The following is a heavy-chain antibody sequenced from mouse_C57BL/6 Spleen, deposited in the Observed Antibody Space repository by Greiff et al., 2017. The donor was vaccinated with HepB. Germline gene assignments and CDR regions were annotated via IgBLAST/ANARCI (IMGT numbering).Heavy chain of an antibody. J-gene: IGHJ2*01. D-gene: IGHD1-1*01. V-gene: IGHV1-81*01. Sequence: QVQLQQSGAELARPGASVKLSCKASGYTFTSYGISWVKQRTGQGLEWIGEIYPRSGNTYYNEKFKGKATLTADKSSSTAYMELRSLTSEDSAVYFCARRDYYGSSYQYYFDYWGQSTTLTVSS. CDR1: GYTFTSYG. CDR2: IYPRSGNT. CDR3: ARRDYYGSSYQYYFDY.